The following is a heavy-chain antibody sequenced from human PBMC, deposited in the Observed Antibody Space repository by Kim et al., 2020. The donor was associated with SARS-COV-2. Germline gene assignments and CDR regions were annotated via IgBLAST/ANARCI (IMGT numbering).Heavy chain of an antibody. V-gene: IGHV3-15*01. CDR1: GFTFSNAW. CDR3: TTGPNTWELLRY. J-gene: IGHJ4*02. Sequence: GGSLRLSCAASGFTFSNAWMSWVRQAPGKGLEWVGRIKSKTDGWTTDYAAPVKGRFTISRDDSKNTLYLQMNSLKTEDTAVYYCTTGPNTWELLRYWGQGTLVTVSS. CDR2: IKSKTDGWTT. D-gene: IGHD1-26*01.